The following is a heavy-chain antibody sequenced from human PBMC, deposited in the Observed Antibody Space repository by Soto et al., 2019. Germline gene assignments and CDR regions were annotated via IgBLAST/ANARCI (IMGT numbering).Heavy chain of an antibody. CDR1: GGSFSGYY. D-gene: IGHD6-25*01. CDR2: INHSGST. CDR3: ARGRQRPRWFDP. J-gene: IGHJ5*02. V-gene: IGHV4-34*01. Sequence: SETLSLTCAVYGGSFSGYYWSWIRQPPGKGLEWIGEINHSGSTNYNPSLKSRVTISVDTSKNQFSLKLSSVTAADTAVYYCARGRQRPRWFDPWGQGTLVTVSS.